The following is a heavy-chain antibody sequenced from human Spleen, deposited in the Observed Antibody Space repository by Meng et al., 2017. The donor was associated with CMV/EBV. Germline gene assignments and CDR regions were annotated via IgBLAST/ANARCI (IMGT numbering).Heavy chain of an antibody. Sequence: GESLKISCAASGFTFSNYGMNWVRQAPGKGLEWVAVIYGGGSSTYYADSVKGRFTISRDNSKNTLYLHMNSLRAEDTAVYYCARSDYWGQGTSVTVSS. J-gene: IGHJ4*02. CDR1: GFTFSNYG. V-gene: IGHV3-23*03. CDR3: ARSDY. CDR2: IYGGGSST.